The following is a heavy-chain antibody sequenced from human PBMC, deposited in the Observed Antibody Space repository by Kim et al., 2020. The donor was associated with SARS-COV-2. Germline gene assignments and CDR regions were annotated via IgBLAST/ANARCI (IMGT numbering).Heavy chain of an antibody. Sequence: YADSVRGLFTTSRDNSKNTVFLQMNSLRAEDTAVYYCAKKVGSSSWYLGFDYWGQGTMVTVSS. D-gene: IGHD6-13*01. V-gene: IGHV3-23*01. J-gene: IGHJ4*02. CDR3: AKKVGSSSWYLGFDY.